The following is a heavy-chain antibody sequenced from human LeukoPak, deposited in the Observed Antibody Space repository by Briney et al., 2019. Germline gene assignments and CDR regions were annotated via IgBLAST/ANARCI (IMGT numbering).Heavy chain of an antibody. D-gene: IGHD6-13*01. Sequence: SETLSLTCTVSGGFISTFYWSWIRQPPGKGLEWIGYIDDSGSTNYNPSLKSRVTISVDTSKNQFSLNPSSVTAADTAVYYCARSMAASGRVWFDPWGQGTLVTVSS. CDR3: ARSMAASGRVWFDP. J-gene: IGHJ5*02. V-gene: IGHV4-59*08. CDR1: GGFISTFY. CDR2: IDDSGST.